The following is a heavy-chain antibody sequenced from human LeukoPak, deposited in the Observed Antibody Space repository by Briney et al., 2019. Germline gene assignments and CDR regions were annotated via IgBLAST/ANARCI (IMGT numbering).Heavy chain of an antibody. CDR1: GFTFSNYG. D-gene: IGHD2-15*01. CDR3: ARGKRNIVVVVAARTNNWFDP. CDR2: ISYEGRTT. Sequence: GGSLRLSCAGAGFTFSNYGMHWVRQAPGKGLEWVAVISYEGRTTYYADSVKGRFTISRDNSRNTLFLQMDSLRPEDTAVYYCARGKRNIVVVVAARTNNWFDPWGQGTLVTVSS. J-gene: IGHJ5*02. V-gene: IGHV3-30*03.